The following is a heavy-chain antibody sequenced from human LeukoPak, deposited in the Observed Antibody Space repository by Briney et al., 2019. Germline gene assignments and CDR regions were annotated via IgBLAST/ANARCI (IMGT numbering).Heavy chain of an antibody. CDR3: ARVDFGWFGELFNNWFDP. V-gene: IGHV3-21*04. D-gene: IGHD3-10*01. J-gene: IGHJ5*02. CDR2: ITSSSSYT. Sequence: GGSLRLSCAASGFPFSSYSMNWVRQAPGKGLEWVSSITSSSSYTYYADSVKGRFTISRDNAKNSLYLQMNSLRAEDTAVYYCARVDFGWFGELFNNWFDPWGQGTLVTVSS. CDR1: GFPFSSYS.